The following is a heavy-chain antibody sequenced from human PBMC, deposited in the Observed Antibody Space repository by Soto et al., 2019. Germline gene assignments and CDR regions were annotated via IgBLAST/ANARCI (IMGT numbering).Heavy chain of an antibody. D-gene: IGHD6-6*01. J-gene: IGHJ4*02. V-gene: IGHV1-46*03. CDR1: GYIFTNFY. Sequence: QVQLVQPGAEVKKPGASVKFSCKASGYIFTNFYIHWVRQAPGQGLEWIGIINPNGGSTNYAQNFQGRVTMTRDTCTSTVYMDLSSLRSEDAAVSYCTRGLASGDYWGQGTLITVSS. CDR3: TRGLASGDY. CDR2: INPNGGST.